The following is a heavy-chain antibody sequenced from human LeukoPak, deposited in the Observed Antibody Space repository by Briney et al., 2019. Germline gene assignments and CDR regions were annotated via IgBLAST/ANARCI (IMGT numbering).Heavy chain of an antibody. CDR1: GFTFSSYG. Sequence: GGSLRLSCAASGFTFSSYGMHWVRQAPGKGLEWVAVISYDGSNKYYADSVKGRFTISRDNSKNTLYLQTNSLRAEDTAVYYCARGGSTSYREFLYNWFDPWGQGTLVTVSS. CDR2: ISYDGSNK. CDR3: ARGGSTSYREFLYNWFDP. J-gene: IGHJ5*02. D-gene: IGHD3-10*01. V-gene: IGHV3-30*03.